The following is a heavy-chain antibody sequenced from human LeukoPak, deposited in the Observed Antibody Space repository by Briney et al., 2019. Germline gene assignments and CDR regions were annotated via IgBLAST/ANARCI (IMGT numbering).Heavy chain of an antibody. D-gene: IGHD6-25*01. CDR1: GFIFNTYT. V-gene: IGHV3-30-3*02. J-gene: IGHJ4*02. CDR2: MPVDGSNE. Sequence: GRSLRLSWVASGFIFNTYTIHWVRQAPGKGLEWVAVMPVDGSNEYYTDSVKGRFTISRDNSKNTLYLQMNSLRAEDTAVYYCAKFSPSSSAIDYWGQGTLVTVSS. CDR3: AKFSPSSSAIDY.